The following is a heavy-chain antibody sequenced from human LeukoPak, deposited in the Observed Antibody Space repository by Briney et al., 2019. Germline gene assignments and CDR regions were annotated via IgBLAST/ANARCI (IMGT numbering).Heavy chain of an antibody. CDR3: AREDRDILTSPPENWFDP. J-gene: IGHJ5*02. CDR1: GFIFSSYW. D-gene: IGHD3-9*01. V-gene: IGHV3-74*01. Sequence: PGGSLRLSCAASGFIFSSYWMHWVRQAPGKGLVWVSRINSDGSSTSYADSVKGRFTISRDNAKNTLYLQMNSLRAEDTAVYYCAREDRDILTSPPENWFDPWGQGTLVTVSS. CDR2: INSDGSST.